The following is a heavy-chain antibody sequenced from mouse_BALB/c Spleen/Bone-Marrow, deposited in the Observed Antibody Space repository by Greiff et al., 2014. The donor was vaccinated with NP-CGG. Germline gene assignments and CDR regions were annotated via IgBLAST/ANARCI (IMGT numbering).Heavy chain of an antibody. V-gene: IGHV1-39*01. J-gene: IGHJ2*01. CDR1: GYSFTDSN. CDR2: IDPYYGGT. D-gene: IGHD1-1*01. Sequence: VQLQQSGPELEKPGPSVKIFCKASGYSFTDSNMNWVKQSNGKNLEWIGNIDPYYGGTSYSQKFKGMATLTVDKSSSTAYMQLRSLTSEDSAVYYCAKKDYGSSSFDYWGQGTTLTVSS. CDR3: AKKDYGSSSFDY.